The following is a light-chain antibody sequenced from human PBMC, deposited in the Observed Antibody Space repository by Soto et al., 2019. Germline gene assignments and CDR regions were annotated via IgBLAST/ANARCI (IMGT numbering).Light chain of an antibody. Sequence: ELVLTQSPATLSVSPGERATLSCRASQGVGSTLAWYQQEPGEAPRLLIYDASSRATGVPDRVSGSGSGKDFTLTINRLEPEDFAVYYCPQYGNFPYTFGQGTKLEIK. V-gene: IGKV3-20*01. CDR3: PQYGNFPYT. J-gene: IGKJ2*01. CDR2: DAS. CDR1: QGVGST.